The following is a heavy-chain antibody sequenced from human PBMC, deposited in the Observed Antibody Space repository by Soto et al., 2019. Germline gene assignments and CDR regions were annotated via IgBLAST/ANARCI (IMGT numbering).Heavy chain of an antibody. CDR2: MKEDGSDM. CDR1: GFTFSSYW. Sequence: ESGGGLVQPGGSLRLSCAASGFTFSSYWMSWVRQAPGKGLEWVANMKEDGSDMYYVDSVKGRFTISRDNAKNSLYLQMNSLRAEDTAVYYCATEVWVYYDFWSGYSDYWGQGTLVTVSS. D-gene: IGHD3-3*01. J-gene: IGHJ4*02. CDR3: ATEVWVYYDFWSGYSDY. V-gene: IGHV3-7*01.